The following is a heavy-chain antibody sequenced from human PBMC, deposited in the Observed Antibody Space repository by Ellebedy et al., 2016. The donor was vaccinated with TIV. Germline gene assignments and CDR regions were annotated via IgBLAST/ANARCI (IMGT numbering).Heavy chain of an antibody. V-gene: IGHV1-18*01. J-gene: IGHJ4*02. CDR1: GYTFTSYG. D-gene: IGHD3-10*01. CDR3: ARFSERFGELSGDY. Sequence: AASVKVSCKASGYTFTSYGISWVRQAPGQGLEWMGWISAYNGNTNYAQKLQGRVTITADKSTSTAYMELSSLRSEDTAVYYCARFSERFGELSGDYWGQGTLVTVSS. CDR2: ISAYNGNT.